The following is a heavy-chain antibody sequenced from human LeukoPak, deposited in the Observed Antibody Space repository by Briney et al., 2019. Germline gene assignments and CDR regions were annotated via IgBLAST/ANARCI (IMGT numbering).Heavy chain of an antibody. Sequence: ASVKVSCKASGYTFTGYYMHWVRQAPGQGLEWMGWINPNSGGTNYAQKFQGRVTMTRDTSISTAYMELSRLRSDDTAVYYCARTSGTITMVRGVPTFFDYWGQGTLVTVSS. CDR1: GYTFTGYY. D-gene: IGHD3-10*01. CDR3: ARTSGTITMVRGVPTFFDY. J-gene: IGHJ4*02. V-gene: IGHV1-2*02. CDR2: INPNSGGT.